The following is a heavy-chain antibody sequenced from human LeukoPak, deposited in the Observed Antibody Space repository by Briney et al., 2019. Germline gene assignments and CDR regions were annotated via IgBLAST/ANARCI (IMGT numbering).Heavy chain of an antibody. CDR2: ITAIDGRT. J-gene: IGHJ4*02. CDR3: TKDRRGPAAGTWYFDS. CDR1: GFTFSSTT. V-gene: IGHV3-23*01. Sequence: GGSLRLSCVASGFTFSSTTMGWVRQAPGRGLEWVSSITAIDGRTYYADSVRGRFTISRDNSKNTVYLQLNSLRAGDTAIYYCTKDRRGPAAGTWYFDSWGQGSLVTVSS. D-gene: IGHD6-13*01.